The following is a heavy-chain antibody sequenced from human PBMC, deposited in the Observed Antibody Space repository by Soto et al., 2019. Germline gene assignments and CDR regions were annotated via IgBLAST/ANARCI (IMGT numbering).Heavy chain of an antibody. J-gene: IGHJ5*02. V-gene: IGHV1-3*01. D-gene: IGHD3-22*01. CDR1: GYTFTSYA. Sequence: ASVKVSCKASGYTFTSYAMHWVRQAPGQRLEWMGWINAGNGNTKYSQKFQGRVTITRDTSASTAYMELGSLRSEDTAVYYCARARITMIVVVPFDPWGQGTLVTVSS. CDR2: INAGNGNT. CDR3: ARARITMIVVVPFDP.